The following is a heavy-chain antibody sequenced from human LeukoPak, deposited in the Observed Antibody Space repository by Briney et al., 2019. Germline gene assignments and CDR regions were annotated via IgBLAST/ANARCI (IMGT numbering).Heavy chain of an antibody. CDR2: ISAYNGNT. D-gene: IGHD3-22*01. Sequence: ASVKVSCKASGGTFSSYAISWVRQAPGQGLERMGWISAYNGNTNYAQKLQGRVTMTTDTSTSTAYMELRSLRSDDTAVYYCARGPPYYYDSSGYYHSRSWDYWGQGTLVTVSS. V-gene: IGHV1-18*01. J-gene: IGHJ4*02. CDR1: GGTFSSYA. CDR3: ARGPPYYYDSSGYYHSRSWDY.